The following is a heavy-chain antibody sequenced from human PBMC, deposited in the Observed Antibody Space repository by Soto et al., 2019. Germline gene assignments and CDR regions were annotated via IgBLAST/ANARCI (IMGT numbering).Heavy chain of an antibody. CDR3: AKVSRKGSAIYFDY. V-gene: IGHV1-8*01. CDR2: VNPNNWDT. CDR1: GYTFSNYD. Sequence: QVQLVQSGAELKKPGASVKVSCKASGYTFSNYDMNWVRQATGQGPEWIGWVNPNNWDTGYAQKFQRRVPLTKDISTTTAYMELTSLRSEDTAIYYCAKVSRKGSAIYFDYCSQGTLINVSS. J-gene: IGHJ4*02. D-gene: IGHD3-10*01.